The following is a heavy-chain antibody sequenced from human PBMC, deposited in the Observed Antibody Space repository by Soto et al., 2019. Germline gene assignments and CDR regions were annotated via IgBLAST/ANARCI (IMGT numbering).Heavy chain of an antibody. Sequence: GGSLRLSCPASGFTFNHYAMSWVRQAPGKGLEWVSAVSGRGGSTKYADSVKGRFVVSRDNSNSMLFLQMDSLRGEDTAVYYCAKDSTVTTSLYFYYYGFDVWGQGTTVTVSS. CDR3: AKDSTVTTSLYFYYYGFDV. CDR1: GFTFNHYA. V-gene: IGHV3-23*01. D-gene: IGHD4-17*01. J-gene: IGHJ6*02. CDR2: VSGRGGST.